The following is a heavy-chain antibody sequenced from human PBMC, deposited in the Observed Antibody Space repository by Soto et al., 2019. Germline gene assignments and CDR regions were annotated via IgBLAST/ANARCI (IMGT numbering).Heavy chain of an antibody. CDR1: GGTFSNYA. J-gene: IGHJ5*02. CDR3: SRDHNWNDVGNWFDP. D-gene: IGHD1-1*01. CDR2: IIPMFATT. Sequence: QVQLVQSGAEVKKPESSVTVSCKASGGTFSNYAFGWVRQAPGQGLEWMGGIIPMFATTSYAQKFQGRVTITADESTSTVYMELSSLRSEDTAVYYCSRDHNWNDVGNWFDPWGQGTPVTVSS. V-gene: IGHV1-69*01.